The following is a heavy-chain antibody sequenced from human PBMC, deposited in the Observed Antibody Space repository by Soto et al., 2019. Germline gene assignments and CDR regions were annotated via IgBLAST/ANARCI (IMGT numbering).Heavy chain of an antibody. CDR3: AIANATYYDFWSGYYIPRRYYYGMDV. CDR1: GGSISSYY. CDR2: IYYSGST. V-gene: IGHV4-59*01. J-gene: IGHJ6*02. Sequence: PSETLSLTCTVSGGSISSYYWSWIRQPPGKGLEWIGYIYYSGSTNYNPSLKSRVTISVDTSKNQFSLKLSSVTAADTAVYYCAIANATYYDFWSGYYIPRRYYYGMDVWGQGTTVTVSS. D-gene: IGHD3-3*01.